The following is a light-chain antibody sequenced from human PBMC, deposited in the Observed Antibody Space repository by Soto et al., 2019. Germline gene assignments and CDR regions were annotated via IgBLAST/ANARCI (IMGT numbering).Light chain of an antibody. V-gene: IGKV1-17*01. CDR1: QGIRND. CDR2: AVS. Sequence: IQRTQSPSSLSASVGDRVTITCRASQGIRNDLGWYQQKPGKAPTRLIYAVSSLQNGVPSRFSGTGSGTEVTITISSLQPEDVATYYCLQHNTYPLSFGGGTKVDIK. CDR3: LQHNTYPLS. J-gene: IGKJ4*01.